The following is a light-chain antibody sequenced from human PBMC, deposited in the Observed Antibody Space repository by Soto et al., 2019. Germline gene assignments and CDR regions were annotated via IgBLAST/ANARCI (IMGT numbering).Light chain of an antibody. Sequence: AIRMTQSPSSLSAPTGDRVTITCRASQGISSYLAWYQQKPGKAPKLLIYAASTLQSGVPSRFSGSGSGTDFTLTLSCLQSEDFATYYCQQYYSYPLTFGQGTRLEIK. CDR1: QGISSY. V-gene: IGKV1-8*01. CDR2: AAS. J-gene: IGKJ5*01. CDR3: QQYYSYPLT.